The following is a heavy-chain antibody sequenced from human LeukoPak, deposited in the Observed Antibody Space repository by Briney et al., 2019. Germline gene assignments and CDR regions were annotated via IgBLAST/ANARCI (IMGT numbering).Heavy chain of an antibody. CDR1: GFTFSTYP. Sequence: GGSLRLSCAASGFTFSTYPMNWVRQAPGKGLEWVSSISSSSSYIYYADSVKGRFTISRDNAKNSLYLQMNSLRAEDTAVYYCASGGGIVVVPASDWFDPWGQGTLVTVSS. D-gene: IGHD2-2*01. CDR2: ISSSSSYI. J-gene: IGHJ5*02. CDR3: ASGGGIVVVPASDWFDP. V-gene: IGHV3-21*01.